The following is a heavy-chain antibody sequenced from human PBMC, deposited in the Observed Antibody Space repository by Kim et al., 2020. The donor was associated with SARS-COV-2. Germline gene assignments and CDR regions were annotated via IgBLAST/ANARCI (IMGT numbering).Heavy chain of an antibody. CDR2: IYTSGST. CDR3: ARDFHNGYKHYYFDY. CDR1: GGSISSYY. J-gene: IGHJ4*02. V-gene: IGHV4-4*07. D-gene: IGHD5-12*01. Sequence: SETLSLTCTVSGGSISSYYWSWIRQPAGKGLEWIGRIYTSGSTNYNPSLKSRVTMSVDTSKNQFSLKLSSVTAADTAVYYCARDFHNGYKHYYFDYWGQGTLVTASS.